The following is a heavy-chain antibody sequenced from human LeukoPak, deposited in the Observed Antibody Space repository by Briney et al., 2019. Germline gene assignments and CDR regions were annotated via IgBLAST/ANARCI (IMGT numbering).Heavy chain of an antibody. CDR2: IYTSGST. D-gene: IGHD6-13*01. CDR3: AKWPHSTTWYRQAPDC. CDR1: GGSISSGSYY. Sequence: SQTLSLTCTVSGGSISSGSYYWSWIRQPAGKGLEWIGRIYTSGSTNYNPSLKSRVTISVDTSKNQFSLKLSSVTAADTAVYYCAKWPHSTTWYRQAPDCWGQGTLVTVSS. J-gene: IGHJ4*02. V-gene: IGHV4-61*02.